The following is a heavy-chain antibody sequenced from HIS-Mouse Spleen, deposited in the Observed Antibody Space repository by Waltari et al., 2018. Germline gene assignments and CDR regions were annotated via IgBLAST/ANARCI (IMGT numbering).Heavy chain of an antibody. V-gene: IGHV3-53*02. Sequence: EVQLVETGGGLIQPGGSLRPSCAASGFTASILYMRWVRPAPGKGLEWVSVIYSGGSTYYADSVKGRFTISRDNSKNTLYLQMNSLRAEDTAVYYCARHYYYGSGSYYFDYWGQGTLVTVSS. CDR3: ARHYYYGSGSYYFDY. D-gene: IGHD3-10*01. CDR2: IYSGGST. J-gene: IGHJ4*02. CDR1: GFTASILY.